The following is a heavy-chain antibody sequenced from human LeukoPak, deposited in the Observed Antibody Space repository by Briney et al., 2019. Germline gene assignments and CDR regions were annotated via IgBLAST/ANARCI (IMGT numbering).Heavy chain of an antibody. Sequence: ASVKVSCKASGYTFTSYGISWVRQAPGQGPEWMGWISAYNGNTNYAQKLQGRVTMTTDTSTSTAYMELRSLRSDDTAVYYCARAPGITMVRGAFDYWGQGTLVTVSS. CDR1: GYTFTSYG. J-gene: IGHJ4*02. CDR3: ARAPGITMVRGAFDY. CDR2: ISAYNGNT. V-gene: IGHV1-18*01. D-gene: IGHD3-10*01.